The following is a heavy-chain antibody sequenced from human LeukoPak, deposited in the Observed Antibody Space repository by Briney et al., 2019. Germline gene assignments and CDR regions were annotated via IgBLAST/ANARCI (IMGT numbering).Heavy chain of an antibody. CDR2: INERGTDS. CDR3: VRDETLWTLDW. CDR1: GFTFSGHW. V-gene: IGHV3-74*03. J-gene: IGHJ4*02. D-gene: IGHD1-1*01. Sequence: GVLRLSCTASGFTFSGHWIHWVRQAPGMGLVWVSRINERGTDSMYAESVKGRFTISRDNAKNTVYLQMNSLRAEDTALYYCVRDETLWTLDWWGQGTLVSVSS.